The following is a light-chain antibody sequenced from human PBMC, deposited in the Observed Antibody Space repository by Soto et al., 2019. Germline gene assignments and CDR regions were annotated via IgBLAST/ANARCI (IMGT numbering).Light chain of an antibody. Sequence: QLVLTQPPSVSGAPGKRVTISCTGSSSNIGAGYDVHWYQQLPGTAPKLLIYGNSNRPSGVPDRFSGSKSGTSASLAITGLQAEDEADYYCQSYDSSLSGHWVFGGGTKLTVL. V-gene: IGLV1-40*01. CDR1: SSNIGAGYD. J-gene: IGLJ3*02. CDR2: GNS. CDR3: QSYDSSLSGHWV.